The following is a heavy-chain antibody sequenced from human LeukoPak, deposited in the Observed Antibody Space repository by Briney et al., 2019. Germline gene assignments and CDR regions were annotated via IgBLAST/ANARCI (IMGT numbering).Heavy chain of an antibody. CDR2: IYHSGST. CDR1: GYSISSGYY. CDR3: ARDPIVVVPAAIKRGGDWFDP. D-gene: IGHD2-2*01. J-gene: IGHJ5*02. Sequence: PSETLSLTCTVSGYSISSGYYWGWIRQPPGKGLEWIGSIYHSGSTYYNPSLKSRVTISVDTSKNQFSLKLSSVTAADTAVYYCARDPIVVVPAAIKRGGDWFDPWGQGTLVTVSS. V-gene: IGHV4-38-2*02.